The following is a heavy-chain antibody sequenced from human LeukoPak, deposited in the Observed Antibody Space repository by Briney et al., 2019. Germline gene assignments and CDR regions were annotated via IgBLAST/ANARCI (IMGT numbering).Heavy chain of an antibody. CDR1: GFTFSSYG. Sequence: GGSLRLSCAASGFTFSSYGMHWVRQAPGKGLEWVAVIWYDGSNKYYADSVKGRFTISRDNSKNTLYLQMNSLRAEDTAVYYCARGSHGKAAAGTLFDYWGQGTLVTVSS. V-gene: IGHV3-33*01. CDR3: ARGSHGKAAAGTLFDY. D-gene: IGHD6-13*01. CDR2: IWYDGSNK. J-gene: IGHJ4*02.